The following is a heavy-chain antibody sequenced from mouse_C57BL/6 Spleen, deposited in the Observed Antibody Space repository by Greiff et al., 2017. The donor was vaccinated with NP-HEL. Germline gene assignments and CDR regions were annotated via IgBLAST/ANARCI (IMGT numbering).Heavy chain of an antibody. J-gene: IGHJ4*01. D-gene: IGHD2-3*01. Sequence: QVQLQQSGAELVKPGASVKISCKASGYAFSSYWMNWVKQRPGKCLEWIGQIYPGDGDTNYNGKFKGKATLTADKSSSTAYMQLSSLTSEDSAVYFCARIYDGYYDAMDYWGQGTSVTVSS. V-gene: IGHV1-80*01. CDR2: IYPGDGDT. CDR3: ARIYDGYYDAMDY. CDR1: GYAFSSYW.